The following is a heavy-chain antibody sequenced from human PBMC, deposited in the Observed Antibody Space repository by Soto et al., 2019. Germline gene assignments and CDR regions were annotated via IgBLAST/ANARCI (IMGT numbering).Heavy chain of an antibody. CDR2: INHSGST. CDR3: ARGRIVVVPAAKGESYYFDY. V-gene: IGHV4-34*01. CDR1: GGSFSGYY. J-gene: IGHJ4*02. Sequence: SETLSLTCAVYGGSFSGYYWSWIRQPPGKGLEWIGEINHSGSTNYNPSLKSRGTISVDTSKNQFSLKLSSVTAADTALYYCARGRIVVVPAAKGESYYFDYWGQGTLVTVSS. D-gene: IGHD2-2*01.